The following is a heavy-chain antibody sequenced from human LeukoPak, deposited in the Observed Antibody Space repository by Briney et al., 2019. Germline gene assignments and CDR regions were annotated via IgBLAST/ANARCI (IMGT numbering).Heavy chain of an antibody. J-gene: IGHJ4*02. V-gene: IGHV4-59*01. CDR1: GGSISSSF. CDR2: IYYSGST. Sequence: PSETLSLTCTVSGGSISSSFWTWIRQPPGKGLEWIGYIYYSGSTNYKASLESRVTISVDTSKNQFSLKLSSVTAADTAVYYCARDLEDGDGYNFYFDYWGQGTLVTVSS. D-gene: IGHD5-24*01. CDR3: ARDLEDGDGYNFYFDY.